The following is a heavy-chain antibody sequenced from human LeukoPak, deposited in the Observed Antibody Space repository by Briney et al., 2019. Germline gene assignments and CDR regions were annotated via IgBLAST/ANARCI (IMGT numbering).Heavy chain of an antibody. Sequence: GASVKVSCMASGYTFTGYYMHWVRQAPGQGLEWIGWINPNRGGTNYAQKFQGRVTMTRDASISTAYMELSRLRSDDTAVYYCARGGVSGTERASDYWGQGALVTVSS. V-gene: IGHV1-2*02. CDR1: GYTFTGYY. D-gene: IGHD1-1*01. CDR3: ARGGVSGTERASDY. CDR2: INPNRGGT. J-gene: IGHJ4*02.